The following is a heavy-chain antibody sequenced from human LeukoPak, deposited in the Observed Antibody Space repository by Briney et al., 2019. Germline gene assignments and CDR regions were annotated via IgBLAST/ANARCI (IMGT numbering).Heavy chain of an antibody. J-gene: IGHJ4*02. CDR1: GFTFSSYW. CDR2: IKHNGDEL. D-gene: IGHD3-16*01. V-gene: IGHV3-7*01. Sequence: GGSLRLSCTASGFTFSSYWMTWVRRAPSKGLGWVANIKHNGDELNYVDSVEDRFTISRDNAKNSLYLHMTDLRAEDTAVYYCARELRTFDSWGQGTLVTVSS. CDR3: ARELRTFDS.